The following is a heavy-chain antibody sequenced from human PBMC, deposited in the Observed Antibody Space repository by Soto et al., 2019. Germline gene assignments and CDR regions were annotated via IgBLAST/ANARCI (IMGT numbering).Heavy chain of an antibody. CDR2: ISASGRYT. V-gene: IGHV3-23*01. Sequence: QPGGSLRLSCAASGITFSTSAMSWVRQAPGKGLEWVSLISASGRYTDYADSVKGRFTMSRDNSKSAVYLQMNSLRGDDTAVYYCAKDPPSEKLQPDFGMDVWGQGTTVTVSS. D-gene: IGHD2-15*01. CDR3: AKDPPSEKLQPDFGMDV. CDR1: GITFSTSA. J-gene: IGHJ6*02.